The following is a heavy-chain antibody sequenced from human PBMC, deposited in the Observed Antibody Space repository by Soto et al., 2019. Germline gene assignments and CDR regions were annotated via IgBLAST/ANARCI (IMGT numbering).Heavy chain of an antibody. D-gene: IGHD4-17*01. V-gene: IGHV3-7*03. CDR2: IKQDGSEK. CDR1: GFTFSRYW. J-gene: IGHJ4*02. CDR3: ARVRYGGNSYYFDY. Sequence: PGESLKISCAASGFTFSRYWMSWVRQAPGRGLEWVANIKQDGSEKYYVASVKGRFTMSKDNVKNSLYLQMNSLRAEDTALYYCARVRYGGNSYYFDYWGQGTQVTVSS.